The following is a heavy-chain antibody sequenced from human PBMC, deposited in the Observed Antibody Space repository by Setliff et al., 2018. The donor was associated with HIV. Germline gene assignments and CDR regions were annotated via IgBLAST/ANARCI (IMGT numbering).Heavy chain of an antibody. CDR2: IYYLGNT. CDR3: ARLFSGSPGDY. J-gene: IGHJ4*02. V-gene: IGHV4-39*01. CDR1: GGTISNNNYH. Sequence: KPSETLSLTCSVSGGTISNNNYHWGWIRQPPGEGPEWIGSIYYLGNTYYNPSLKSRLTISVDTFRNLFSLHLSSVTAADTAVYYCARLFSGSPGDYWGQGTLVTVSS. D-gene: IGHD3-10*01.